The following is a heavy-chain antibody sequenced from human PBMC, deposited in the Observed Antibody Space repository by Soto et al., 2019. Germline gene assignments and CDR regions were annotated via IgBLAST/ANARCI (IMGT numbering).Heavy chain of an antibody. Sequence: SETLSLTCTVSGGSISSYYVSWIRQSAGKGLEWIGRIDTSGTTNYNPSLKSRVTMSVDASKNHFSLNLSSVTAADTAAYYCARGPRGYVYYHGMDVWGQGTTVTVPS. D-gene: IGHD3-10*01. CDR3: ARGPRGYVYYHGMDV. V-gene: IGHV4-4*07. J-gene: IGHJ6*02. CDR1: GGSISSYY. CDR2: IDTSGTT.